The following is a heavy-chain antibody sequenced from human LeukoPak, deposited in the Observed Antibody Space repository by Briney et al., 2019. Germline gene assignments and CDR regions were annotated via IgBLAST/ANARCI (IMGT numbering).Heavy chain of an antibody. CDR1: GGSISSSCYY. J-gene: IGHJ4*02. CDR3: ARPGAWFGELFAFDY. D-gene: IGHD3-10*01. V-gene: IGHV4-39*01. CDR2: NYYSGST. Sequence: PSETLSLTCTVAGGSISSSCYYWGWIRQPRGKVLEWVGSNYYSGSTYYNPSLKSRVTISGDTSKNQCSLKVSSVTAADTAVYYCARPGAWFGELFAFDYWGQGTMVSVCS.